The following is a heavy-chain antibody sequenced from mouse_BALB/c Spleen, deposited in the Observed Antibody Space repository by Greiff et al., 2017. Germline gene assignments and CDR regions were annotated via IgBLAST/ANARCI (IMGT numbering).Heavy chain of an antibody. V-gene: IGHV1S81*02. CDR2: INPSNGGT. J-gene: IGHJ3*01. Sequence: VQLQQPGAELVKPGASVKLSCKASGYTFTSYYMYWVKQRPGQGLEWIGGINPSNGGTNFNEKFKSKATLTVDKSSSTAYMQLSSLTSEDSAVYYCTRLGDSSGFLAYWGQGTLVTVSA. D-gene: IGHD3-2*01. CDR3: TRLGDSSGFLAY. CDR1: GYTFTSYY.